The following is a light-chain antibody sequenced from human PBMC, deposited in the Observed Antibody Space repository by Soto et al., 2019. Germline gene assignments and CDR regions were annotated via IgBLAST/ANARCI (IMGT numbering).Light chain of an antibody. CDR3: TSYAGGNNV. CDR1: SSDVGGYNY. CDR2: AVN. Sequence: QSALTQPPSASGSPGQSVTISCTGTSSDVGGYNYVSWYQQYPGKVPKLMLYAVNKRPSGVPDRFSGSKSGNTASLTVSGLQDDDEPDYSCTSYAGGNNVFGTGTKLTVL. V-gene: IGLV2-8*01. J-gene: IGLJ1*01.